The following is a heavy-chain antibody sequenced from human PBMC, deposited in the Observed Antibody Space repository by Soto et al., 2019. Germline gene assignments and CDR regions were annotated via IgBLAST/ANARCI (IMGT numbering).Heavy chain of an antibody. Sequence: QVQLVQSGAEVKKPGSSVKVSCKASGGTFSSYTISWVRQAPGQGLEWMGRIIPILGIANYAQKFQGRVTITADKSTSTAYMELSSLRSEDTAVYYCARTSMVRGVIISLFDYWCQGTLVTVSS. CDR1: GGTFSSYT. J-gene: IGHJ4*02. CDR3: ARTSMVRGVIISLFDY. V-gene: IGHV1-69*02. CDR2: IIPILGIA. D-gene: IGHD3-10*01.